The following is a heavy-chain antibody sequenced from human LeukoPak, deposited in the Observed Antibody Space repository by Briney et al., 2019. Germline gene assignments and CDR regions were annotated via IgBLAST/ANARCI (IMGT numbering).Heavy chain of an antibody. Sequence: GGSLRLSCEASGFGFSTYAMSWVRQAPGKGLEWVAGISGSGEDTHYAHSVKGRFRISRDNSKNTLYLQMNSLRNEDTAVYYCASGTYRLGDYWSQGTLVRVSS. CDR2: ISGSGEDT. CDR1: GFGFSTYA. J-gene: IGHJ4*02. CDR3: ASGTYRLGDY. D-gene: IGHD3-10*01. V-gene: IGHV3-23*01.